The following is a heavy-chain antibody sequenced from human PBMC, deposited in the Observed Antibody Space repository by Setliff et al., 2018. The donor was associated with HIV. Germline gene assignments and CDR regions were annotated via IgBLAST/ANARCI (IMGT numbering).Heavy chain of an antibody. Sequence: LPETLSLTCNVSGASTNAYFLSWVRHPAGKGLEWIGHIYTSGITNHNPSLKSRVTMSLDTSKEQFSLRLRSVTAADTAIYYCAREPSPSQWQPLYFDVWGRGILVTV. CDR1: GASTNAYF. CDR3: AREPSPSQWQPLYFDV. D-gene: IGHD6-19*01. J-gene: IGHJ4*02. CDR2: IYTSGIT. V-gene: IGHV4-4*07.